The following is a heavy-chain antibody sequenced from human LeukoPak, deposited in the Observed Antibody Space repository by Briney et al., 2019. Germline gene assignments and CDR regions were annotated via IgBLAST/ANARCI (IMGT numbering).Heavy chain of an antibody. J-gene: IGHJ4*02. Sequence: SETLSLTCSVSGGSISPYYWSWIRQPPGKGLEWIGYIYYSGSTNYNPSLKSRVTISVDTSKNQFSLKLSSVTAADTAVYYCASSGSFRQQLVKWGQGTLVTVSS. CDR3: ASSGSFRQQLVK. V-gene: IGHV4-59*01. D-gene: IGHD6-13*01. CDR2: IYYSGST. CDR1: GGSISPYY.